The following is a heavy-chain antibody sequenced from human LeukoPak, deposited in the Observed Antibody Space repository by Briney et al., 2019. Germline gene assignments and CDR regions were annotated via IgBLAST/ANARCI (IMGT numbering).Heavy chain of an antibody. Sequence: SVKVSCKASGGTFSSYAISWVRQAPGQGLEWMGGIIPIFGTANSAQKFQGRVTITTDESTSTAYMELSSLRSEDTAVYYCASRSDWGSLYYYYMDVWGKGTTVTVSS. D-gene: IGHD7-27*01. J-gene: IGHJ6*03. CDR1: GGTFSSYA. CDR3: ASRSDWGSLYYYYMDV. CDR2: IIPIFGTA. V-gene: IGHV1-69*05.